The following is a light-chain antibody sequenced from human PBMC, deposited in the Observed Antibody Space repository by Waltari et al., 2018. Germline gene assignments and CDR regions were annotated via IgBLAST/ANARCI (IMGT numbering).Light chain of an antibody. CDR2: DVT. V-gene: IGLV2-14*03. CDR1: SSDVGAYDY. Sequence: QSALTQPASVSGSPGQSITISCTGTSSDVGAYDYVSWYKQHPGKAPKVVIYDVTKGPSGVSNRFSGSKSGSTASLTISGLQAEDEADYYCSSRTSSITWVFGGGTKLTVL. J-gene: IGLJ3*02. CDR3: SSRTSSITWV.